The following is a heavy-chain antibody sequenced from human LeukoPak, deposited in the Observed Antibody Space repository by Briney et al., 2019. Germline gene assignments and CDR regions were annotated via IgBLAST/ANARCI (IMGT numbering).Heavy chain of an antibody. Sequence: GGSLRLSCQASGFTFSDYAMSWVRRAPGKGLEWVSSINPDGGSFFADSVKGRFTISRDDPRSVVYLQMNTLSAEDTAVYYCARSGVATCHYWGQGILVTVSS. V-gene: IGHV3-23*01. CDR3: ARSGVATCHY. CDR2: INPDGGS. CDR1: GFTFSDYA. D-gene: IGHD3-10*01. J-gene: IGHJ4*02.